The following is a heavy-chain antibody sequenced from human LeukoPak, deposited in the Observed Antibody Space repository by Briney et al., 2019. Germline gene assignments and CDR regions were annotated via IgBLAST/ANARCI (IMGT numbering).Heavy chain of an antibody. J-gene: IGHJ4*02. CDR1: GGSFSGYF. V-gene: IGHV4-30-2*01. CDR2: IYHSGST. Sequence: TLSLTCAVFGGSFSGYFWSWIRQPPGKGLEWIGYIYHSGSTYYNPSLKSRVTISVDRSKNQFSLKLSSVTAADTAVYYCARERSSSWQNWGQGTLVTVSS. D-gene: IGHD6-13*01. CDR3: ARERSSSWQN.